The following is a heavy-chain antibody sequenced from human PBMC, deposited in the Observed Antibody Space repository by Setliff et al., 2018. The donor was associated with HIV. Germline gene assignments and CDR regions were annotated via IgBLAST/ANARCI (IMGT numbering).Heavy chain of an antibody. D-gene: IGHD3-22*01. Sequence: PSETLSLTCTVSGGSISSSSYYWGWVRQPPGKGLGFIGIIHYTGTTYYSPSLRSRATISVDTSKNQFSLKLSSVTAADTAVYYCARGLSFYDPGGFDYWGQGTLVTVSS. CDR1: GGSISSSSYY. CDR3: ARGLSFYDPGGFDY. V-gene: IGHV4-39*01. J-gene: IGHJ4*02. CDR2: IHYTGTT.